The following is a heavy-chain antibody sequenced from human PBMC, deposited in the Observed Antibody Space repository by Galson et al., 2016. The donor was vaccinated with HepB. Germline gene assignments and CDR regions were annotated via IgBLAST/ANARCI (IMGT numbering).Heavy chain of an antibody. CDR3: SRGGGMYYSMDV. Sequence: APGKGLEWVSSISSSSDYIYYSDAVRGRVTISRDNARNSLYLRMDSLRAEDTAVYFCSRGGGMYYSMDVWGQGTAVTV. CDR2: ISSSSDYI. D-gene: IGHD3-16*01. J-gene: IGHJ6*02. V-gene: IGHV3-21*03.